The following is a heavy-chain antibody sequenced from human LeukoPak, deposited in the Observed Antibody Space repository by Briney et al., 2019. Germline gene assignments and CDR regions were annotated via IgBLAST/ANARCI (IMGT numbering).Heavy chain of an antibody. J-gene: IGHJ4*02. CDR3: ARDEGVYGDYSYYFDY. Sequence: ASVKVSCKAYGYTFTGYYMHWVRQAPGQGLEWMGWIHPDSGGTNYAQKLQGRVTMTTDTSTSTAYMELRSLRSDDTAVYYCARDEGVYGDYSYYFDYWGQGTLVTVSS. D-gene: IGHD4-17*01. CDR2: IHPDSGGT. CDR1: GYTFTGYY. V-gene: IGHV1-2*02.